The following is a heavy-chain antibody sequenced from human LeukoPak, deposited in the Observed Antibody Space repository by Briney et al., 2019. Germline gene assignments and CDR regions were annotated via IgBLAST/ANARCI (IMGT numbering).Heavy chain of an antibody. CDR3: AKPYSNSWVGAFDL. CDR2: ISYDGSNQ. J-gene: IGHJ3*01. CDR1: GFTFSTNG. Sequence: QPGGSLRLSCAASGFTFSTNGMHWVRQAPGKGLEWVAVISYDGSNQYYTDSVKGRFTISRDNSKNTLYLQMNSLRAEDTAVYYCAKPYSNSWVGAFDLWGQGTMVTVSS. V-gene: IGHV3-30*18. D-gene: IGHD6-6*01.